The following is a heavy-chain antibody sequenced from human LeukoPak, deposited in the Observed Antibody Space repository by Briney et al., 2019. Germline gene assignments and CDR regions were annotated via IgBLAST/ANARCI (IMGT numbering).Heavy chain of an antibody. J-gene: IGHJ6*03. D-gene: IGHD2-2*01. CDR2: ISGSGGST. V-gene: IGHV3-23*01. Sequence: PGGSLRLSCAASGFTFSSYAMSWVRQAPGKGLEWVSAISGSGGSTYYADSVKGRFTISRDNSKNTLYLQMNNLRPEDTAVFYCARGQGYESYYYMDVWGKGTTVSVSS. CDR3: ARGQGYESYYYMDV. CDR1: GFTFSSYA.